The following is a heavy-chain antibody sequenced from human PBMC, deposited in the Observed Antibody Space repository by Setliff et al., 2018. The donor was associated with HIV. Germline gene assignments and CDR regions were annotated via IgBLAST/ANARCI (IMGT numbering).Heavy chain of an antibody. CDR2: IFYSGIT. CDR3: ARQGLTMNPGVPAPILYFFDY. D-gene: IGHD3-10*01. J-gene: IGHJ4*02. Sequence: SETLSLTCTVSSGSITSRTYYWGWIRQPPGKGLEWIGSIFYSGITYYNPSLKSRVSISVDTSKNQFSLNLNSVTATDTAVYFCARQGLTMNPGVPAPILYFFDYWGQGILVTVSS. CDR1: SGSITSRTYY. V-gene: IGHV4-39*01.